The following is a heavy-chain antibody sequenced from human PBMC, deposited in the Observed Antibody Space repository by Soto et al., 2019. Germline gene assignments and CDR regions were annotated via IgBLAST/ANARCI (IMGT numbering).Heavy chain of an antibody. J-gene: IGHJ3*02. V-gene: IGHV4-34*01. CDR3: ARLPYDYVWGSYRWDAFDI. D-gene: IGHD3-16*02. Sequence: SETLSLTCAVYGGSFSGYYWSWIRQPPGKGLEWIGEINHSGSTNYNPSLKSRVTISVDTSKNQFSLKLSSVTAADTAVYYCARLPYDYVWGSYRWDAFDIWGQGTMVTVSS. CDR1: GGSFSGYY. CDR2: INHSGST.